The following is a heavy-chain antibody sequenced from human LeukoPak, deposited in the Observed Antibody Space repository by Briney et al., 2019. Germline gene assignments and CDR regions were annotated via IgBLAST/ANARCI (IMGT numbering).Heavy chain of an antibody. D-gene: IGHD5-12*01. CDR2: IWYDGSNK. Sequence: GGSLRLSCAASGFTFSSYGMHWVHQAPGKGLEWVAVIWYDGSNKYYADSVKGRFTISRDNSKNTLYLQMNSLRAEDTAVYYCAKWVATDFDYWGQGTLVTVSS. V-gene: IGHV3-33*06. CDR1: GFTFSSYG. CDR3: AKWVATDFDY. J-gene: IGHJ4*02.